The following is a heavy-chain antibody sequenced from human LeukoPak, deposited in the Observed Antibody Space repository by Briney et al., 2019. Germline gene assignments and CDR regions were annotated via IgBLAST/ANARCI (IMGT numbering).Heavy chain of an antibody. CDR2: IGGSSDTYI. V-gene: IGHV3-21*01. CDR1: GFTFDDYD. J-gene: IGHJ4*02. Sequence: GGSLRLSCTASGFTFDDYDMSWVRQAPGKGLEWVSSIGGSSDTYIYYAESVKGRFTISRDNAKNSLYLQMDSLRAEDTAVYYCARAVPGFDLWGQGTPVTVSS. CDR3: ARAVPGFDL.